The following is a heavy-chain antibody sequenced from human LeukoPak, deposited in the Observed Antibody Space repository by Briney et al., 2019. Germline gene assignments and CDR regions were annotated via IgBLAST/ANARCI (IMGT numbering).Heavy chain of an antibody. D-gene: IGHD3-10*01. J-gene: IGHJ4*02. CDR1: GFTFSSYA. V-gene: IGHV3-23*01. Sequence: GRSLRLSCAASGFTFSSYAMSWVRQAPGKGLEWVSAISGSGGSTYYADSVKGRFTISRDNSKNTLYLQMNSLRAEDTAVYYCAKDHGRELLWFGERFDYWGQGTLVTVSS. CDR2: ISGSGGST. CDR3: AKDHGRELLWFGERFDY.